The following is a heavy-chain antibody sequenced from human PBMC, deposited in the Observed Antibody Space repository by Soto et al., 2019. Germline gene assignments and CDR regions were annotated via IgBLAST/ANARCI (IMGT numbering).Heavy chain of an antibody. CDR3: ARSYGGTYLLDY. V-gene: IGHV3-30-3*01. CDR2: ISYDGSNK. J-gene: IGHJ4*02. D-gene: IGHD2-15*01. Sequence: QVQLVESGGGVVQPGRSLRLSCAASGFTFSSYAMHWVRQAPGKGLEWVAVISYDGSNKYYADSVKGRFTISRDNPKNTLYLQMNSLRAEDTAVYYCARSYGGTYLLDYWGQGTLVTVSS. CDR1: GFTFSSYA.